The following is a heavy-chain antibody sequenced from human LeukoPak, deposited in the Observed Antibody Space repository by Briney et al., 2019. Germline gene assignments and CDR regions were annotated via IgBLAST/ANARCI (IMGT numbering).Heavy chain of an antibody. D-gene: IGHD1-20*01. CDR3: ASLLQAVYLFDY. V-gene: IGHV4-59*12. J-gene: IGHJ4*02. CDR2: IYYSGST. Sequence: KPSETLSLTCTVSGGSISSYYWSWIRQPPGEGLEWIGYIYYSGSTNYNPSLKSRVTISVDTSKNQFSLKLSSVTAADTAVYYCASLLQAVYLFDYWGQGTLVTVSS. CDR1: GGSISSYY.